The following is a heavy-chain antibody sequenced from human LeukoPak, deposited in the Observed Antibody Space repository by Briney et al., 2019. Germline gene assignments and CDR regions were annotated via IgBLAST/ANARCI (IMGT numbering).Heavy chain of an antibody. CDR3: VRDWGAPHTLNFDS. CDR2: ISGYNGDT. CDR1: GYTFTRYG. J-gene: IGHJ4*02. V-gene: IGHV1-18*01. D-gene: IGHD1-26*01. Sequence: GASVKVSCKASGYTFTRYGISWVRQAPGQGLEWMAWISGYNGDTNCVQKFQDRLTMTTDTSTSTAYLELTSLRSDDTAVYYCVRDWGAPHTLNFDSWGQGTLVTVSS.